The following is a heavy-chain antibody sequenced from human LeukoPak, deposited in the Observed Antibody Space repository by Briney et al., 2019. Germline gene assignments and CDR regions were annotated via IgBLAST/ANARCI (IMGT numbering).Heavy chain of an antibody. Sequence: GASVKVSCKASGYTFTSYGITWVRQAPGQGLEWMGWISAYSDNANYAQNLQGRVTMTTDTSTSTAYMELRSLRSDDTAVYYCARTTAWARTKFDYWGQGTLVTVSS. V-gene: IGHV1-18*01. D-gene: IGHD1-14*01. CDR3: ARTTAWARTKFDY. J-gene: IGHJ4*02. CDR1: GYTFTSYG. CDR2: ISAYSDNA.